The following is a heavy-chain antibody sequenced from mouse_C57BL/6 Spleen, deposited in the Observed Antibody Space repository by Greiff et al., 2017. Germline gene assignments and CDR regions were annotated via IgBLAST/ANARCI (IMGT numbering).Heavy chain of an antibody. CDR2: ISSGSSTI. V-gene: IGHV5-17*01. J-gene: IGHJ2*01. CDR1: GFTFSDYG. CDR3: ARRNYYDYFDY. Sequence: EVKLMESGGGLVKPGGSLKLSCAASGFTFSDYGMHWVRQAPEKGLEWVAYISSGSSTIYYADTVKGRFTISRDNAKNTLFQQMTSLRSEDTAMYYCARRNYYDYFDYWGQGTTLTVSS. D-gene: IGHD1-1*01.